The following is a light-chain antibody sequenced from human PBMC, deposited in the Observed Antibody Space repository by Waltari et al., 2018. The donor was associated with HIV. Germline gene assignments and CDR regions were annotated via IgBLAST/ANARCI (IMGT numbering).Light chain of an antibody. CDR1: QSITYF. CDR2: GAS. V-gene: IGKV1-39*01. Sequence: DIQMTQSPSPLSASVGDTVVISCRASQSITYFLNWYQLKPGKAPALLISGASSLQSGVPSRFVGSGSGTDFTLTIKNLQPGDFATYYCLQVDSYPRTFGQGTKVEVK. J-gene: IGKJ1*01. CDR3: LQVDSYPRT.